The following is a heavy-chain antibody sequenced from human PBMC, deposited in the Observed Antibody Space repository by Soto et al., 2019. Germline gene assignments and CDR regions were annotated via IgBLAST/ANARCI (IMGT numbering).Heavy chain of an antibody. V-gene: IGHV4-4*02. CDR3: ARRIYGDWYFDL. J-gene: IGHJ2*01. D-gene: IGHD3-16*01. Sequence: QVQLQESSPGLVKPSGTLSLTCTVSGASISSTNWWSWVRQPPGKGLEWIGEIFHRGGSNSNPSLNSRDTISLDTSKKQFSLKLSSVTAADMAVYYCARRIYGDWYFDLWGRGTLVTVSS. CDR2: IFHRGGS. CDR1: GASISSTNW.